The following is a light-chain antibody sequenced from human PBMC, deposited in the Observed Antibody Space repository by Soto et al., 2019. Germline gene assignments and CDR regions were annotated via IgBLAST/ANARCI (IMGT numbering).Light chain of an antibody. CDR2: GNN. CDR1: SSNIGAGYD. Sequence: QAVVTQPPSVSGAPGQRVTSSCTGSSSNIGAGYDVYWYQQLPGTAPKLLIYGNNNRPSGVPDRFSGSKSGTSASLAITGLQAEDEADYYCQSYDSSLSAVFGGGTKLTVL. J-gene: IGLJ2*01. CDR3: QSYDSSLSAV. V-gene: IGLV1-40*01.